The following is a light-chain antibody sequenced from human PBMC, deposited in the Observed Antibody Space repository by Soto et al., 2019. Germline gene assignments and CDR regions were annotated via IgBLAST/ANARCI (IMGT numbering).Light chain of an antibody. CDR3: QQYNNWPRAT. V-gene: IGKV3-15*01. Sequence: EIVMTQSPATLSVSRGGRSALSCTASQSISSNLAWYQQKPGQAPRLLMFRTSSRATGFPARFSGSGSGTEFNLTISSLQSEDFGVYYCQQYNNWPRATFGGGTKVDI. CDR2: RTS. CDR1: QSISSN. J-gene: IGKJ4*01.